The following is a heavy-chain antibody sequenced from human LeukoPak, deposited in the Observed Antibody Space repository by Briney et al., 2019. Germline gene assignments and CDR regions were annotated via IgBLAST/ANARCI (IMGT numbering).Heavy chain of an antibody. CDR1: GVSISGSGHY. V-gene: IGHV4-39*01. CDR2: IYHSGST. CDR3: AKSGGYGLIDC. J-gene: IGHJ4*02. D-gene: IGHD1-26*01. Sequence: PSETLSLTCAVSGVSISGSGHYWGWIRQPPGKGLEWIGDIYHSGSTYYNASLQSRVTISIDTSKNQFSLRLNSVTAADTAMYYCAKSGGYGLIDCWGQGTLVTVSS.